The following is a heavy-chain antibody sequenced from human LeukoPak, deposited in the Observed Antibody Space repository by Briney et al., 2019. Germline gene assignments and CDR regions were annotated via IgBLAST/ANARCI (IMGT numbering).Heavy chain of an antibody. Sequence: GGSLRLSCVASGFTFSDFAMSWVRLPPGKGLKWVSGLSASGRSTFYTDSVKGRFTISRDNSNNTLYLQMDGLSAEDTAIYYCAKHEVSYYDSSGYYPFDCWGPGTVVTVSS. D-gene: IGHD3-22*01. CDR2: LSASGRST. CDR1: GFTFSDFA. CDR3: AKHEVSYYDSSGYYPFDC. J-gene: IGHJ4*02. V-gene: IGHV3-23*01.